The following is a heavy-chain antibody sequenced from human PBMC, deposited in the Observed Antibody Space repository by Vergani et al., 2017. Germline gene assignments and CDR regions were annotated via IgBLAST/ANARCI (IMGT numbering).Heavy chain of an antibody. J-gene: IGHJ6*02. V-gene: IGHV3-30*18. D-gene: IGHD3-16*01. CDR3: AKEFGIDNDLYYYYYCMDV. Sequence: QVQLVESGGGVVQPGRSLRLSCAASGFTFSSYGMHWVRQAPGKGLEWVAGISYDGSNKYYADSVKGRFTISRDNSKNTLYLQMNSLRAEDTAVYYCAKEFGIDNDLYYYYYCMDVWGQGTTVTVSS. CDR1: GFTFSSYG. CDR2: ISYDGSNK.